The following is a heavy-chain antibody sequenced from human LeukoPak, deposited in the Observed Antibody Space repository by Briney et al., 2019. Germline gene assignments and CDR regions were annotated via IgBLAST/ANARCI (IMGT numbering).Heavy chain of an antibody. Sequence: GGALRVSGAPSGFTFSGNAWCGVRQAPGKGREGASAFSGSVGSTYYADSVKGRFTISRDNSKNTLYLQMNSLRAEDTAVYYCAKDHYDSSTYVGGDYFDYWGQGTLVTVSS. J-gene: IGHJ4*02. CDR2: FSGSVGST. CDR1: GFTFSGNA. V-gene: IGHV3-23*01. CDR3: AKDHYDSSTYVGGDYFDY. D-gene: IGHD3-22*01.